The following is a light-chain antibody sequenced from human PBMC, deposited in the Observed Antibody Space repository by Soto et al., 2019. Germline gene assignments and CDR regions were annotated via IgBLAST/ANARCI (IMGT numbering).Light chain of an antibody. CDR3: CSYAGSYILR. J-gene: IGLJ2*01. Sequence: QSALTQPRSVSGSPGQSVTISCTGTNSDVGGYNYVSWYQQHPGKVPKLMIWDVSKRPAGVADRVSGSKSGNTASLPISGLQADDESDYHCCSYAGSYILRFGGGTKLTVL. CDR2: DVS. V-gene: IGLV2-11*01. CDR1: NSDVGGYNY.